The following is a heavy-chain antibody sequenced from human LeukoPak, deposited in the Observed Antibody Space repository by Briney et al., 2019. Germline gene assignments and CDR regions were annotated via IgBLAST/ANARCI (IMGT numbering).Heavy chain of an antibody. V-gene: IGHV3-74*01. CDR1: GFTFSTYW. CDR3: ARDRREGSAGDY. Sequence: GGSLRLSCAASGFTFSTYWMYWVRQAPGKGLVWVSHITSDGRNTRYADSVKGRFTISRGNAKNTLYLQMNSLGAEDTAVYYCARDRREGSAGDYWGQGTLVTVSS. CDR2: ITSDGRNT. D-gene: IGHD6-6*01. J-gene: IGHJ4*02.